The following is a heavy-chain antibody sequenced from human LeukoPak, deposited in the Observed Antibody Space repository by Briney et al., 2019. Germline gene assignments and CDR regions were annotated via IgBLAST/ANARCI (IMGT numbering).Heavy chain of an antibody. J-gene: IGHJ5*02. D-gene: IGHD2-2*01. CDR2: ISYDGSNK. CDR1: GFTFSSYG. V-gene: IGHV3-30*03. Sequence: PGRSLRLSCAASGFTFSSYGMHWVRQAPGKGLEWVAVISYDGSNKYYADSVKGRFTISRDNSKNTLYLQINSLRAEDTAVYYCASLGFCSRATCVDQWGQGTLVTVSS. CDR3: ASLGFCSRATCVDQ.